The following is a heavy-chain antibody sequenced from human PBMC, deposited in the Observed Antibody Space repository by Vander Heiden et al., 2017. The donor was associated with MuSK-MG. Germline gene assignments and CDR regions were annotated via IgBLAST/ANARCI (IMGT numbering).Heavy chain of an antibody. J-gene: IGHJ3*01. V-gene: IGHV3-48*01. CDR3: ARDLLTGSSVSPDALDL. CDR1: GFTFSSYP. Sequence: EVQLVESGGGLVQPGGYLRLSCVASGFTFSSYPMNWVRQAPGKGLEWISFITRSSDIIYYADSVKGRFTISRDNAKNSLYLHMNSLRAEDTAVYYCARDLLTGSSVSPDALDLWGHGTVVTVSS. CDR2: ITRSSDII. D-gene: IGHD3-9*01.